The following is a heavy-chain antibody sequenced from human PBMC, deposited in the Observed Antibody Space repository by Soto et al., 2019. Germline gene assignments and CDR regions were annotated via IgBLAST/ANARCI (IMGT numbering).Heavy chain of an antibody. V-gene: IGHV3-23*01. J-gene: IGHJ6*02. CDR1: RFTFSHFV. CDR2: STWSGGRA. CDR3: AVHLGQNYYTMDV. Sequence: GGSLRLSCAASRFTFSHFVISWVRHIPGKGLHWVSGSTWSGGRAYYADCVKGRFTISRDNSRNTLYLQLRRLGAEDPAMYHCAVHLGQNYYTMDVWGQGTTVTVSS.